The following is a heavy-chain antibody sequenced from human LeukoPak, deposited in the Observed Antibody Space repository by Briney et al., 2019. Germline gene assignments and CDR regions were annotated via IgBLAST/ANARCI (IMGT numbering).Heavy chain of an antibody. J-gene: IGHJ4*02. D-gene: IGHD3-3*01. Sequence: GGSLRLSCAASGFTFSSYSMNWVRQAPGKGLGWVSSISSSSSYIYYADSVKGRFTISRDNAKNSLYLQMNSLRAEDTAVYYCAKLRFLEWSDYWGQGTLVTVSS. CDR1: GFTFSSYS. CDR2: ISSSSSYI. V-gene: IGHV3-21*01. CDR3: AKLRFLEWSDY.